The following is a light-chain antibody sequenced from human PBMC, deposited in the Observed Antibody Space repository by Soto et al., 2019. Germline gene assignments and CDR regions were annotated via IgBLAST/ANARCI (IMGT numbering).Light chain of an antibody. CDR1: QGINNW. J-gene: IGKJ5*01. V-gene: IGKV1-12*01. Sequence: DVQMNQSPSSVSASVGDRVTITCRASQGINNWLAWYQQKPGKAPKLLIYAASSLQSGVPSRFSGSGSGTDFTLTISSLQSEDFATYYCQQGNSAPITFVPGTRLEIK. CDR2: AAS. CDR3: QQGNSAPIT.